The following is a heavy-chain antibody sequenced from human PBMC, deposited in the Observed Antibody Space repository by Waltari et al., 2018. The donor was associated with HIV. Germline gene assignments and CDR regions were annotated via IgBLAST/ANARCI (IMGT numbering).Heavy chain of an antibody. Sequence: EVQLVESGVGLVTPGGSLRLSCAASGFTSSSHSMTSVRQAPGKGLEWVSSISSSSSYIYYADSVKGRFTISRDNAKNSLYLQMNSLRAEDTAVYYCARDYIAVAGPYYYYYGMDVWGQGTTVTVSS. CDR2: ISSSSSYI. D-gene: IGHD6-19*01. V-gene: IGHV3-21*01. J-gene: IGHJ6*02. CDR3: ARDYIAVAGPYYYYYGMDV. CDR1: GFTSSSHS.